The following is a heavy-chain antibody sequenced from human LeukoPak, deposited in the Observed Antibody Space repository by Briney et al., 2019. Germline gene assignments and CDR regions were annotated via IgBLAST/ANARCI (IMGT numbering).Heavy chain of an antibody. CDR1: GGSISSYY. CDR3: ARGEWIQLWLLWF. J-gene: IGHJ4*02. D-gene: IGHD5-18*01. Sequence: KTSETLSLTCTVSGGSISSYYWSWIRQPPGKGLEWIGYIYYSGSTNYNPSLKSRVTISVDTSKNQFSLKLSSVTAADTAVYYCARGEWIQLWLLWFWGQGTLVTVSS. CDR2: IYYSGST. V-gene: IGHV4-59*01.